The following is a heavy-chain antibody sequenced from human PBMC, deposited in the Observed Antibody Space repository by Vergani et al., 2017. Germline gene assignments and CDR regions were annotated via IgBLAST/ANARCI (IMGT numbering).Heavy chain of an antibody. D-gene: IGHD2-2*02. V-gene: IGHV1-2*02. CDR1: GYTFTGYY. CDR3: ARGIVVVPAAIKGGDAFDI. J-gene: IGHJ3*02. Sequence: VQLVESGAEVKKPGASVKVSCKASGYTFTGYYMHWVRQAPGQGLEWMGWINPNSGGTNYAQKFQGRVTMTRDTSISTAYMELSRLRSDDTAVYYCARGIVVVPAAIKGGDAFDIWGQGTMVTVSS. CDR2: INPNSGGT.